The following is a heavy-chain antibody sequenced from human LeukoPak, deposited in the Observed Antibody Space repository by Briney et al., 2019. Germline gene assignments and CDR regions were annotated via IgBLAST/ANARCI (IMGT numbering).Heavy chain of an antibody. CDR1: GYTFTSYG. CDR2: ISAYNGNT. CDR3: XXXXXXXGSCPHYYYYYGMDV. J-gene: IGHJ6*02. Sequence: ASVKVSCKASGYTFTSYGISWVRQAPGQGLEWMGWISAYNGNTNYAQKLQGRVTMTTDTSTSTGYMELRSLRSDDTAVYYCXXXXXXXGSCPHYYYYYGMDVWGQGTTVTVSS. D-gene: IGHD2-15*01. V-gene: IGHV1-18*01.